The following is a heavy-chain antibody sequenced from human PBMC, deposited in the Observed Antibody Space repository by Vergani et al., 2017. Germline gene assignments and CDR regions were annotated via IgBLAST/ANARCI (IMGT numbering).Heavy chain of an antibody. CDR3: ARVGSTTTVVTPGGNYYYYGMDV. V-gene: IGHV4-39*07. CDR2: MDYSGCT. D-gene: IGHD4-23*01. Sequence: QVQLQESGPGLVKPSETLSLPCTVSGDSVISTDYHWGWIRQPPGKGLEWIGSMDYSGCTSYNPSLESRISISFETPKNQFSLRLSSVTAADTAVYYCARVGSTTTVVTPGGNYYYYGMDVWGQGTTVTVSS. CDR1: GDSVISTDYH. J-gene: IGHJ6*02.